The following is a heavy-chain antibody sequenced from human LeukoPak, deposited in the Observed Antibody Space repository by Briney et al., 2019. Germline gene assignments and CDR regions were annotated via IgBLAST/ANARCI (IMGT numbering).Heavy chain of an antibody. J-gene: IGHJ3*02. Sequence: ASVKVSCKASGYTFTSYGISWVRQAPGQGLEWMGWISAYNGNTNYAQKLQGRVNMTTDTSTTTAYMELRSLRSDDTAVYYCARDVVVVPAVTTRGDAFDIWGQGTMVTVSS. CDR2: ISAYNGNT. V-gene: IGHV1-18*01. CDR1: GYTFTSYG. CDR3: ARDVVVVPAVTTRGDAFDI. D-gene: IGHD2-2*01.